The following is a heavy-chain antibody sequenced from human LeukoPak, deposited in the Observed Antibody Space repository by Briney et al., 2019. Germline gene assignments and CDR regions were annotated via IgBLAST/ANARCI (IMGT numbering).Heavy chain of an antibody. CDR1: GLTFSTYW. J-gene: IGHJ4*02. D-gene: IGHD2/OR15-2a*01. V-gene: IGHV3-7*01. Sequence: GGSLRLSCAASGLTFSTYWMSWVRQAPGKGLEWVANMKPDGGEKYYVDSVKGRFTISRDNAKNSVYLQMNSLRVEDTAVYYCATIEAVRFHYWGQGSLVTVSS. CDR3: ATIEAVRFHY. CDR2: MKPDGGEK.